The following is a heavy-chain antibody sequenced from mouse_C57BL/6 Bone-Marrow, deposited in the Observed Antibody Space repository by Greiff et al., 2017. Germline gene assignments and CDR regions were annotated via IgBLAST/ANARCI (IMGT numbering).Heavy chain of an antibody. Sequence: VQLQQSGAELVRPGTSVKLSCKASGYTFTSYWMHWVKQRPGQGLEWIGVIDPSDSYTNYNQKFKGKATFTVDTSSSTAYMQLSSLTSEDSAVYYCARVYSNYSRTYWGQGTLVTVSA. D-gene: IGHD2-5*01. V-gene: IGHV1-59*01. CDR1: GYTFTSYW. CDR3: ARVYSNYSRTY. CDR2: IDPSDSYT. J-gene: IGHJ3*01.